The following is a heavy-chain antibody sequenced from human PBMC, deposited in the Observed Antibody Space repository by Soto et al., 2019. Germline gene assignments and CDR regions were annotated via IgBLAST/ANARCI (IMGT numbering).Heavy chain of an antibody. V-gene: IGHV3-73*01. CDR2: IRSKANSYAT. Sequence: VGSLRLSCAASGFTFSGSAMHWVRQASGKGLEWVGRIRSKANSYATAYAASVKGRFTISRDDSKNTAYLQMNSLKTEDTAVYYCTTLYYYDWYYFDYWGQGTLVTVSS. CDR1: GFTFSGSA. CDR3: TTLYYYDWYYFDY. D-gene: IGHD3-22*01. J-gene: IGHJ4*02.